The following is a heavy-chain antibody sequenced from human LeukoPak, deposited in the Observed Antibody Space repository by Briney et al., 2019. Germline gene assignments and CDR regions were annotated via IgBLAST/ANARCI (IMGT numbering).Heavy chain of an antibody. CDR2: IIPILGIA. D-gene: IGHD5-12*01. V-gene: IGHV1-69*04. J-gene: IGHJ5*02. CDR1: GGTFSSYA. Sequence: GASVKVSCKASGGTFSSYAISWVRQAPGQGLEWMGRIIPILGIANYAQKFQGRVTITADKSTSTAYMELSSLRSEDTAVYYCARERVDIVATTTRFDPWGQGTLVTVSS. CDR3: ARERVDIVATTTRFDP.